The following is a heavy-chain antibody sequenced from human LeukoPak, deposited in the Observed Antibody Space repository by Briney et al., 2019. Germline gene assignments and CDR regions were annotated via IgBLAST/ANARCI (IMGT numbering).Heavy chain of an antibody. CDR3: ARDGMTVTTSYGMDV. V-gene: IGHV4-34*01. J-gene: IGHJ6*02. CDR2: INHSGST. CDR1: GGSFSGYY. D-gene: IGHD4-17*01. Sequence: SETLSLTCAVYGGSFSGYYWSWIRQPPGKGLEWIGEINHSGSTNYNPSLKSQVTISVDTSKNQFSLKLSSVTAADTAVYYCARDGMTVTTSYGMDVWGQGTTVTVSS.